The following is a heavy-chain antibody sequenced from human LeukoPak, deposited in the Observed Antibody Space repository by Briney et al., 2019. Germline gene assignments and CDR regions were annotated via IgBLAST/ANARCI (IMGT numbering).Heavy chain of an antibody. J-gene: IGHJ1*01. D-gene: IGHD2-15*01. CDR2: IKRDGSEQ. CDR3: ARAAVVDPARRFFQY. CDR1: GFTFSNYW. Sequence: GGSLRLSCVASGFTFSNYWMSWVRQAPGKALEWVANIKRDGSEQYYVDSVKGRFTISRDNGKNSLYLQMNSLRAEDTAVYYCARAAVVDPARRFFQYWGQGTLVTVSS. V-gene: IGHV3-7*01.